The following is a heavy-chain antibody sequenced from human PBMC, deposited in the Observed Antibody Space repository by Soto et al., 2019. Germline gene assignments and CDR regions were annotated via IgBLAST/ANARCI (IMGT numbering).Heavy chain of an antibody. CDR1: GFSLSTSGVG. CDR3: AHSPNYSGYDFYGMDV. Sequence: SGPTLVNPTQTLTLTCTFSGFSLSTSGVGVGWIRQPPGKALEWLALIYWNDDKRYSPSLKSRLTITKDTSKNQVVLTMTNMDPVDTATYYCAHSPNYSGYDFYGMDVWGQGNTVTVSS. V-gene: IGHV2-5*01. J-gene: IGHJ6*02. D-gene: IGHD5-12*01. CDR2: IYWNDDK.